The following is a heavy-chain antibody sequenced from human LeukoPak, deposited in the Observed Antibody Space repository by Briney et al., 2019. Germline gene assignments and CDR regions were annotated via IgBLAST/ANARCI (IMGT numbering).Heavy chain of an antibody. CDR2: IYYSGST. CDR1: RGSISSYY. J-gene: IGHJ4*02. Sequence: ASETLSLTCTVSRGSISSYYWSWIRQPPGKGLEWIGNIYYSGSTNYNPSLKSRVTISVDTSKNQFSLKLSSVTAADTAVYYCARGAAAGMYYFDYWGQGTLVTVSS. CDR3: ARGAAAGMYYFDY. D-gene: IGHD6-13*01. V-gene: IGHV4-59*01.